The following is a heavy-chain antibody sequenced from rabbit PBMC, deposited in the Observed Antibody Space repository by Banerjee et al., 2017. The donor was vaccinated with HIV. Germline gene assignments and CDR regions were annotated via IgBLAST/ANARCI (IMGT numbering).Heavy chain of an antibody. CDR1: GFSFSSSYY. Sequence: QEQLEESGGDLVKPEGSLTLTCTASGFSFSSSYYMCWVRQAPGKGLEWIACIYTGSSANTYYASWAKGRFTISKTSSTTVTLQMTSLTGADTATYFCARDLAGVIGWNFNLWGPGTLVTVS. V-gene: IGHV1S45*01. CDR2: IYTGSSANT. CDR3: ARDLAGVIGWNFNL. J-gene: IGHJ4*01. D-gene: IGHD4-1*01.